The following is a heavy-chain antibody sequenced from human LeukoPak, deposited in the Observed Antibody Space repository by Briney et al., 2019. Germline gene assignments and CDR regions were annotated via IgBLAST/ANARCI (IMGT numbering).Heavy chain of an antibody. J-gene: IGHJ4*02. V-gene: IGHV3-21*01. D-gene: IGHD2-2*01. Sequence: GGSLRLSCAASGFSFSRYSMNWVRQAPGKGLEWVSSISSSSGYIYYADSVKGRFTISRDNAKNSLYLQMNSLRAEDTAVYYCAREIVSSTCFDYWGQGALVTVSS. CDR3: AREIVSSTCFDY. CDR1: GFSFSRYS. CDR2: ISSSSGYI.